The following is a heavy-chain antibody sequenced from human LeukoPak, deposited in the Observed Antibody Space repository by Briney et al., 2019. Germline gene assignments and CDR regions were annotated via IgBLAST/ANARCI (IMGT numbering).Heavy chain of an antibody. CDR1: GVSTTSHY. CDR2: IYHSGST. Sequence: SETLSLTCTVSGVSTTSHYWSWIRQPPGKGLEWIGHIYHSGSTKYNPSLSSRVTLSIDTSKNQFSLKLSAVTAADTAVYLDFWGKGTAVTVSS. J-gene: IGHJ6*04. V-gene: IGHV4-59*11. CDR3: F.